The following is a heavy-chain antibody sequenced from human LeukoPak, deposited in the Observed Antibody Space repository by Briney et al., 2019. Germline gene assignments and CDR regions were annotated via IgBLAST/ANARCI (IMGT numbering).Heavy chain of an antibody. Sequence: ASVKVSCKASGYTFTGYYMHWVRQAPGQGLEWMGRINPNSGGTNYAQKFQGRVTMTRDTSISTAYTERSRPRSDDTAVYYCARVRDCSSTSCYGADYYYYYYMDVWGKGTTVTVSS. D-gene: IGHD2-2*01. CDR1: GYTFTGYY. V-gene: IGHV1-2*06. J-gene: IGHJ6*03. CDR2: INPNSGGT. CDR3: ARVRDCSSTSCYGADYYYYYYMDV.